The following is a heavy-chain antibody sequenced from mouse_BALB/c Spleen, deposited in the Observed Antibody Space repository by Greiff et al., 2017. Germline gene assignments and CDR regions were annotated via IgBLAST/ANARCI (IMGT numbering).Heavy chain of an antibody. Sequence: VHVKQSGAELVKPGASVKLSCTASGFNIKDTYMHWVKQRPEQGLEWIGRIDPANGNTKYDPKFQGKATITADTSSNTAYLQLSSLTSEDTAVYYCALHYYGSRGYAMDYWGQGTSVTVSS. CDR3: ALHYYGSRGYAMDY. CDR1: GFNIKDTY. V-gene: IGHV14-3*02. CDR2: IDPANGNT. J-gene: IGHJ4*01. D-gene: IGHD1-1*01.